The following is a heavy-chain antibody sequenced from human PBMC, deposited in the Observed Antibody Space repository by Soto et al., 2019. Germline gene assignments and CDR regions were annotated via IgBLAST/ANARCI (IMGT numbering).Heavy chain of an antibody. V-gene: IGHV2-70*04. J-gene: IGHJ6*02. CDR2: IDWDDGK. Sequence: PTLVNPTQTLTLTCTFXXXSLRTSGMRVSWIRQPPGKALEWLARIDWDDGKFYSTSLKSMLTISKDTSKNQVALTMTNMDPVDTGTYYCARDYYGSGSPRGMDVWGQGTTVTVSS. CDR3: ARDYYGSGSPRGMDV. CDR1: XXSLRTSGMR. D-gene: IGHD3-10*01.